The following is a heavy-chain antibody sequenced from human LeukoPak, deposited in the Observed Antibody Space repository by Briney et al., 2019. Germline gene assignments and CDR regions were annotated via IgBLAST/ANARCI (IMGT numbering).Heavy chain of an antibody. CDR3: AMTGADPFDI. D-gene: IGHD3-9*01. CDR2: IYHSGST. CDR1: GGSFSGYY. Sequence: SETLSLTCAVYGGSFSGYYWSWIRQPPGKGLEWIGEIYHSGSTNYNPSLKSRVTISVDKSKNQFSLKLSSVTAADTAVYYCAMTGADPFDIWGQGTMVTVSS. V-gene: IGHV4-34*01. J-gene: IGHJ3*02.